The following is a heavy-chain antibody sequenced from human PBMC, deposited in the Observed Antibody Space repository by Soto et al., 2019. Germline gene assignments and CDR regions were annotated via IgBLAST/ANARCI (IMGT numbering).Heavy chain of an antibody. Sequence: QVQLVESGGGVVQPGRSLRLSCAASGFTFSSYGMHWVRQAPGKGLEWVAVISYDGSKKYYADSVKGRFTISRDNSKNTLYLQMNSLRAEDTAVYYCAKGRGSRTEIDYWGQGTLVTVSS. J-gene: IGHJ4*02. CDR2: ISYDGSKK. CDR1: GFTFSSYG. CDR3: AKGRGSRTEIDY. V-gene: IGHV3-30*18. D-gene: IGHD6-13*01.